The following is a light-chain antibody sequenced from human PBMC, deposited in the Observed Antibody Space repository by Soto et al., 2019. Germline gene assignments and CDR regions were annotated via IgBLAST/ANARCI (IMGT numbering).Light chain of an antibody. Sequence: QSVLTQPPSASGTPGQRVTISCSGSSSKFVSYYVYWYQQLPGTAPKLLIYRNNQRPSGVPDRFSGSKSGTSASLAISGLRSEDEADYYCAAWDDSLSVYDVFGTGTKVTVL. CDR2: RNN. CDR1: SSKFVSYY. J-gene: IGLJ1*01. CDR3: AAWDDSLSVYDV. V-gene: IGLV1-47*01.